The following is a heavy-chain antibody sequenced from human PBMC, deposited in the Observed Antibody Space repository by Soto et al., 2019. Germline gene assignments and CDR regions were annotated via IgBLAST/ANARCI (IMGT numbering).Heavy chain of an antibody. CDR1: GGSISSYY. Sequence: SETLSLTCTVSGGSISSYYWSWIRQPPGKGLEWIGYIYYSGSTNYNPSLKSRVTISVDTSKTQFSLKLSSVTAADTAVYYCARAADSSGYYSTDDAFDIWGQGTMVTVSS. CDR2: IYYSGST. J-gene: IGHJ3*02. D-gene: IGHD3-22*01. CDR3: ARAADSSGYYSTDDAFDI. V-gene: IGHV4-59*01.